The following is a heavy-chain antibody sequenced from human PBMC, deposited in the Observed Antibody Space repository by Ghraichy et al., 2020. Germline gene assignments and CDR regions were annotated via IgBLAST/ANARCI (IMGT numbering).Heavy chain of an antibody. CDR2: MNPNSGNT. CDR3: ARGGVRCSGGSCYSIYWFDP. D-gene: IGHD2-15*01. CDR1: GYTFTSYD. Sequence: ASVKVSCKASGYTFTSYDINWVRQATGQGLEWMGWMNPNSGNTGYAQKFQGRVTMTRNTSISTAYMELSSLRSEDTAVYYCARGGVRCSGGSCYSIYWFDPWGQGTLVTVSS. J-gene: IGHJ5*02. V-gene: IGHV1-8*01.